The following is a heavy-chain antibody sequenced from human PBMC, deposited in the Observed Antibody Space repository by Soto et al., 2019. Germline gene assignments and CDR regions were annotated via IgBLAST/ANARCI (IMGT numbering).Heavy chain of an antibody. V-gene: IGHV1-2*02. J-gene: IGHJ4*02. Sequence: GASVKVSCKASGYTFTGYYMHWVRQAPGQGLEWMGWINPNSGGTNYAQKFQGRVTMTRDTSISTAYMELSRLRSDDTAVYYCARDESVYYYDSSGYYSFDYCGQGTLVTSPQ. D-gene: IGHD3-22*01. CDR3: ARDESVYYYDSSGYYSFDY. CDR1: GYTFTGYY. CDR2: INPNSGGT.